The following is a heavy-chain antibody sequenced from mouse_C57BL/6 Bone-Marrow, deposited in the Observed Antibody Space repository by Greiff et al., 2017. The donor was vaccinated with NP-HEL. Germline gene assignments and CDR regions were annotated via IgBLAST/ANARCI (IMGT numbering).Heavy chain of an antibody. Sequence: VQLQQSGAELARPGASVKMSCKASGYTFTSYTMHWVKQRPGQGLEWIGYINPSSGYTKYNQKFKDKATLTADKSSSTAYMQLSSLISEDSAVYYCAINYYGSSLDWFAYWGQGTLVTVSA. CDR3: AINYYGSSLDWFAY. D-gene: IGHD1-1*01. J-gene: IGHJ3*01. V-gene: IGHV1-4*01. CDR2: INPSSGYT. CDR1: GYTFTSYT.